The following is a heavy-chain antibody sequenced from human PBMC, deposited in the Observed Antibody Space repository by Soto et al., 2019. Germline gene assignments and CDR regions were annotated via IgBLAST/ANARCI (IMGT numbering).Heavy chain of an antibody. V-gene: IGHV2-5*01. CDR2: IYWNDDK. Sequence: QITLKESGPTLVKPTQTLTLTCSFSGFSLRTSGVSVGWIRQPPGKALEWLAFIYWNDDKRYSPSLQSRLTITKDNSTKEVDLTMTNMDPLDTGTYYCAYRVGSLGSSDYWGQGTLVTVSS. CDR1: GFSLRTSGVS. CDR3: AYRVGSLGSSDY. J-gene: IGHJ4*02. D-gene: IGHD3-10*01.